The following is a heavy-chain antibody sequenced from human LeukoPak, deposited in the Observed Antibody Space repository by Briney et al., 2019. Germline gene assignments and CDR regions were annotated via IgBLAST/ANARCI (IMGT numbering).Heavy chain of an antibody. CDR2: IIPILGIA. Sequence: SVKVSCKASGGTFSSYAISWVRQAPGQGLEWMGRIIPILGIANYAQKFQGRVTITADKSTSTAYMELSSLRSEDTAVYYCARALGEWELPTYWGQGTLVTVSS. CDR1: GGTFSSYA. J-gene: IGHJ4*02. V-gene: IGHV1-69*04. D-gene: IGHD1-26*01. CDR3: ARALGEWELPTY.